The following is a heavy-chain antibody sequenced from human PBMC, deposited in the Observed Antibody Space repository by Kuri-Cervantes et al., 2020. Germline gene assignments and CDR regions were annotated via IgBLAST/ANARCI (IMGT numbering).Heavy chain of an antibody. CDR3: ARDIIGRRFDP. Sequence: GGSLRLSCAASGFTFSSYGMHWVRQAPGKGLEWVAVIWYDGNNKYYADSVKGRFTISRDNSKNTLDLQMNSLRAEDTAVYYCARDIIGRRFDPWGQGTLVTVSS. J-gene: IGHJ5*02. CDR2: IWYDGNNK. V-gene: IGHV3-33*08. CDR1: GFTFSSYG.